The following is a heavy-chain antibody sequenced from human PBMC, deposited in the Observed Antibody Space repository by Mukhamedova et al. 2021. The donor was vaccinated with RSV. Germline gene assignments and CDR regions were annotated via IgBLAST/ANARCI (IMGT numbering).Heavy chain of an antibody. V-gene: IGHV5-51*01. J-gene: IGHJ4*02. D-gene: IGHD3-9*01. CDR2: IYPGDSDT. Sequence: GIIYPGDSDTRYSPSFQGQVTFSADKSISTAYLQWSSLKASDTAMYYCARLTAGYGDYWGQGTLVTVSS. CDR3: ARLTAGYGDY.